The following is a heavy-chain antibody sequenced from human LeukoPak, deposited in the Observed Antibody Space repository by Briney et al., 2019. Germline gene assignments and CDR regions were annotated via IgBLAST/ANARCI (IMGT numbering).Heavy chain of an antibody. CDR3: ARDGDGWNPPYDY. D-gene: IGHD1-1*01. Sequence: PGGSLRLSCAASGFTFDDYAMHWVRQAPGKGLEWVSGISWNSGSIGYADSVKGRFTISRDNAKNSLYLQMNSLRAEDTAVYYCARDGDGWNPPYDYWGQGTPVTVSS. CDR1: GFTFDDYA. J-gene: IGHJ4*02. V-gene: IGHV3-9*01. CDR2: ISWNSGSI.